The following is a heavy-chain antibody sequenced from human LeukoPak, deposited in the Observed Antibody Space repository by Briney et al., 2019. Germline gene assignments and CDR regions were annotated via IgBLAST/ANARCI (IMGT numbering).Heavy chain of an antibody. CDR1: GGSISSSSYY. V-gene: IGHV4-39*07. Sequence: PSETLSLTCTVSGGSISSSSYYWGWIRQPPGKGLEWIGSIYYSGSTYYNPSLKSRVTISVDTSKNQFSLKLSSVIAAGTAVYYCARVGRLDTGGGFSLSNWGQGALVTVSS. J-gene: IGHJ4*02. CDR2: IYYSGST. CDR3: ARVGRLDTGGGFSLSN. D-gene: IGHD1-14*01.